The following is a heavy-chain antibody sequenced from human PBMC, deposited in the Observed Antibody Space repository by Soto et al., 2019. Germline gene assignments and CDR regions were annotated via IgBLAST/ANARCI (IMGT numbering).Heavy chain of an antibody. J-gene: IGHJ4*01. CDR3: ARQLVGSTRGNFDY. CDR1: GYSFTRDW. CDR2: IYPYDSDT. V-gene: IGHV5-51*01. D-gene: IGHD2-2*01. Sequence: GAELNLSCTTSGYSFTRDWIGCVRPMPGKGMEWMGNIYPYDSDTRYSPSFQGQVTISADTSITTAYLQWSGLRASDTAMYFCARQLVGSTRGNFDYWGQGTLVTFS.